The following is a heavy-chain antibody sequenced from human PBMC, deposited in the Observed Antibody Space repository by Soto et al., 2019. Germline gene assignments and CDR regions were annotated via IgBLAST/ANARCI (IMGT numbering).Heavy chain of an antibody. J-gene: IGHJ5*02. CDR1: GFTFTRYW. Sequence: PGGSLRLSCAASGFTFTRYWMHWVRQAPGKGLVWVLRINSDGSSTNYADSVKGRFTISRDNTKNTLYLQMNSLRAEDTAVYYCARGPQFLEWPWGQGTLVTVSS. D-gene: IGHD3-3*01. CDR3: ARGPQFLEWP. V-gene: IGHV3-74*01. CDR2: INSDGSST.